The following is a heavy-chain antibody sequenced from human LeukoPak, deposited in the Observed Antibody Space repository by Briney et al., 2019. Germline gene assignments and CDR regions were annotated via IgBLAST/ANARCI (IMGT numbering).Heavy chain of an antibody. D-gene: IGHD3-22*01. Sequence: GASVKVSCKASGYTFTSYGISWVRQAPGQGLEWMGWISAYNGNTNYAQKLQGRVTMTTDTSTSTAYMELRSLRSDDTAVYYCARDLDSYDSSGYYYRMGYYYGMDVWGQGTTVTVSS. CDR1: GYTFTSYG. CDR3: ARDLDSYDSSGYYYRMGYYYGMDV. V-gene: IGHV1-18*01. J-gene: IGHJ6*02. CDR2: ISAYNGNT.